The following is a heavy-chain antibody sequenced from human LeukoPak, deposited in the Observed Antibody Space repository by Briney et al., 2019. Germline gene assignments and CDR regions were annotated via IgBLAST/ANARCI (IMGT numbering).Heavy chain of an antibody. CDR1: GFAFSSYS. J-gene: IGHJ4*02. Sequence: GGSLRLSCAASGFAFSSYSMNWVRQAPGKGLEWVSSISSSSSYIYYADSVKGRFTISRDNAKNSLYLQMNSLRAEDTAVYYCARDLVAAGGRDYWGQGTLVTVSS. CDR2: ISSSSSYI. CDR3: ARDLVAAGGRDY. D-gene: IGHD2-15*01. V-gene: IGHV3-21*01.